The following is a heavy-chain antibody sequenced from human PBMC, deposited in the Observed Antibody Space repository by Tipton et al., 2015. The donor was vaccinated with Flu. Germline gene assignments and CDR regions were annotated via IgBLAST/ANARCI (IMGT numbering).Heavy chain of an antibody. CDR1: GNIFSSYA. D-gene: IGHD3-22*01. CDR2: IIPIFGTA. Sequence: QSGAEVKKPGSSVKVSCKSSGNIFSSYAFSWVRQAPGQGLEWMGGIIPIFGTAKYAQKFQGRVTITADESTSTAYMELSSLRSEDTAVYYCARGEYDYDTSGYRLDGFDIWGQGTMVTVAS. V-gene: IGHV1-69*01. CDR3: ARGEYDYDTSGYRLDGFDI. J-gene: IGHJ3*02.